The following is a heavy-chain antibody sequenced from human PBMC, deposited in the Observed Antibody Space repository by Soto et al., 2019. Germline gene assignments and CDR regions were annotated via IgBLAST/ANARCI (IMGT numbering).Heavy chain of an antibody. CDR3: ARARNYDFWSGYPYYYCGMDV. CDR2: IYSGGST. Sequence: GXLILSWAASGVTVSSNYMSWVRQPPGKGLEWVSVIYSGGSTYYADSVKGRFTISRDNSKNTRYLQMNSLRAEDTAVYYCARARNYDFWSGYPYYYCGMDVWGQGTTVTVSS. CDR1: GVTVSSNY. D-gene: IGHD3-3*01. J-gene: IGHJ6*02. V-gene: IGHV3-53*01.